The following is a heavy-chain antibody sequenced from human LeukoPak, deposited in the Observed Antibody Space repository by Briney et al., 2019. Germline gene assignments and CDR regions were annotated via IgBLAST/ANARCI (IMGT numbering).Heavy chain of an antibody. CDR1: GFTFSNYA. CDR3: ARDLENYYDSSGYYPQPYYYYGMDV. D-gene: IGHD3-22*01. CDR2: ISGSGDNT. J-gene: IGHJ6*02. Sequence: GGSLRLSCAASGFTFSNYAMSWVRQAPGKGLEWVSAISGSGDNTNYADSVKGRLTISRDNSKNTLYLQMNSLRAEDTAVYYCARDLENYYDSSGYYPQPYYYYGMDVWGQGTTVTVSS. V-gene: IGHV3-23*01.